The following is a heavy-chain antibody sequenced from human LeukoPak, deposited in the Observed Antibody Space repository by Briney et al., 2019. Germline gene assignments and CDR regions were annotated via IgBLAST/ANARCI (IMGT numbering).Heavy chain of an antibody. CDR1: GFTFNNYA. J-gene: IGHJ6*03. CDR3: AKDTSAWWYHRAYMNV. V-gene: IGHV3-23*01. CDR2: ISGSGDKT. Sequence: GGSLRPSCAASGFTFNNYAMTWVRQAPGGGLEWVSAISGSGDKTFHADSVKGRFTTSRDNSKNTLSLQMSSLRVEDSAVYFCAKDTSAWWYHRAYMNVWGTGTTVTVSS. D-gene: IGHD2-15*01.